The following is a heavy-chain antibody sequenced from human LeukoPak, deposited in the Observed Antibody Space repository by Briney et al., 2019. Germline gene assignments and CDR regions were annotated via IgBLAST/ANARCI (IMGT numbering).Heavy chain of an antibody. CDR3: AKVSPEGRPYGSGSYYNDY. V-gene: IGHV3-23*01. J-gene: IGHJ4*02. CDR2: IRGSGDNT. CDR1: GFTFSGYA. Sequence: GGSLRLSCAASGFTFSGYAMTWVRQAPGKGLEWVSSIRGSGDNTYYADSVRGWFTISRDNSKSTLYLQMNSLRVEDTAVYYCAKVSPEGRPYGSGSYYNDYWGQGTLVTVSS. D-gene: IGHD3-10*01.